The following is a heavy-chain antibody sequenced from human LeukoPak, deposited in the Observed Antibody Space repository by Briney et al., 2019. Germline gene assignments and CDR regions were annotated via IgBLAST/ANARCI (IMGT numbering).Heavy chain of an antibody. J-gene: IGHJ4*02. V-gene: IGHV3-48*01. CDR2: IGSSFSTT. Sequence: PGGSLRLSCAASGFTFSSYGMHWVRQTPGKGLEWVSYIGSSFSTTYYADSVKGRFTISRDNSKNTLYLQMNSLRAEDTAVYYCAIGARGYRYGLDYWGQGTLVTVSS. D-gene: IGHD5-18*01. CDR1: GFTFSSYG. CDR3: AIGARGYRYGLDY.